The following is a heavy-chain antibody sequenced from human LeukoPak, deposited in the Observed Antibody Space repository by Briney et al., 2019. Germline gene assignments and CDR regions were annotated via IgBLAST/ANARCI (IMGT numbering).Heavy chain of an antibody. V-gene: IGHV3-30-3*01. Sequence: GGSLRLSCAASGFTFSSYAMHWVRQAPGKGLEWVAVISYDGSNKYYADSVKGRFTISRDNSKNTLYLQMNSLRAEDTAVYYCARDKSPNRGYGYGSIGYWGQGTLVTVSS. J-gene: IGHJ4*02. CDR2: ISYDGSNK. D-gene: IGHD5-18*01. CDR1: GFTFSSYA. CDR3: ARDKSPNRGYGYGSIGY.